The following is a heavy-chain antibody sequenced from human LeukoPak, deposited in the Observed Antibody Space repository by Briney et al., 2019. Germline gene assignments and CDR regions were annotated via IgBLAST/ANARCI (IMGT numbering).Heavy chain of an antibody. Sequence: GGSLRLSCAASGFTFSSYAMSWVRQAPGKGLEWVSAISGSGGSTYYADSVKGRFTISRDNSKNTLYLQMNSLRAEDTAVYYCARGLRFLEWLSPDYYYGMDVWGQGTTVTVSS. CDR1: GFTFSSYA. D-gene: IGHD3-3*01. V-gene: IGHV3-23*01. CDR3: ARGLRFLEWLSPDYYYGMDV. J-gene: IGHJ6*02. CDR2: ISGSGGST.